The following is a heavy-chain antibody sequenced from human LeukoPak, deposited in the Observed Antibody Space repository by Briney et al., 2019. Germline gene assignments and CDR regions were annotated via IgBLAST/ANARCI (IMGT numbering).Heavy chain of an antibody. J-gene: IGHJ4*02. CDR2: ISSSSSYI. V-gene: IGHV3-21*01. CDR3: ARDGAAADLFDY. CDR1: GFTFSSYS. Sequence: GGSLRLSCAASGFTFSSYSMNWVRQAPGKGLEWVSSISSSSSYIYYADSVKGRFTISRDNAKNSLYLQMNSLRAEDTAVYYYARDGAAADLFDYWGQGTLVTVSS. D-gene: IGHD6-13*01.